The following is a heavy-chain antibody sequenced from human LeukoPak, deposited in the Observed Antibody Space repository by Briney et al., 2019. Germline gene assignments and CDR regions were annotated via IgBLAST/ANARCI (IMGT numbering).Heavy chain of an antibody. J-gene: IGHJ4*02. D-gene: IGHD2-15*01. CDR1: GGSISGSSYY. CDR3: ARHSGSGLYYFDY. V-gene: IGHV4-39*01. Sequence: SETLSLTCIVSGGSISGSSYYWGWIRQPPGKGLEWIGSIYYSGSTYYNPSLKSRVTISVDTSKNQFSLKLSSVTAADTAVYYCARHSGSGLYYFDYWGQGTLVTVSS. CDR2: IYYSGST.